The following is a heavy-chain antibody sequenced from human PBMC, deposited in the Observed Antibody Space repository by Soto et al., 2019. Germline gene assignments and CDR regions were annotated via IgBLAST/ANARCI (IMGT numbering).Heavy chain of an antibody. D-gene: IGHD1-26*01. CDR2: ISGSGGST. CDR1: GFTFSSYA. CDR3: AKTDVWELLSFDY. Sequence: EVQLLESGGGLVQPGGSLRLSCAASGFTFSSYAMSWVRQAPGKGLEWVSAISGSGGSTYYADSVKGRFTISRDNSKNTLYLKMNSLRAEDTAVYYCAKTDVWELLSFDYWGQGTLVTVSS. V-gene: IGHV3-23*01. J-gene: IGHJ4*02.